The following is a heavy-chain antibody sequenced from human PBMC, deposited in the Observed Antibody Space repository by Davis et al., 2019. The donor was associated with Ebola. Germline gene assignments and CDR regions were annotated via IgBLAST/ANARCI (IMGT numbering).Heavy chain of an antibody. J-gene: IGHJ6*02. CDR1: GFTFSSYS. V-gene: IGHV3-21*01. CDR3: ARDRPLDFFFGDYYGMDV. Sequence: GESLKISCAASGFTFSSYSMNWVRQAPGKALEWVSSISSDSDYIYYADSAKGRFTISRDNAKNSLFLQMDSLRAEDTAVYYCARDRPLDFFFGDYYGMDVWGQGTTVTVSS. D-gene: IGHD3-16*01. CDR2: ISSDSDYI.